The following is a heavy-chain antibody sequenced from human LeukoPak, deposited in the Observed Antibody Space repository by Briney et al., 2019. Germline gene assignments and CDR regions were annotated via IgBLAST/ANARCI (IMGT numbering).Heavy chain of an antibody. D-gene: IGHD2-2*01. J-gene: IGHJ3*02. CDR3: ARHPTPPDIVVVPAAKGRLAFDI. V-gene: IGHV4-34*01. CDR2: INHSGST. Sequence: PSETLSLTCTVSGGSISSYYWSWIRQPPGKGLEWIGEINHSGSTNYNPSLKSRVTISVDTSKNQFSLKLSSVTAADTAVYYCARHPTPPDIVVVPAAKGRLAFDIWGQGTMVTVSS. CDR1: GGSISSYY.